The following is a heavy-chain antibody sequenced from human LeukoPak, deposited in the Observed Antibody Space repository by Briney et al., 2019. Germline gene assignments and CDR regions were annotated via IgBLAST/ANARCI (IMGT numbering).Heavy chain of an antibody. CDR1: GGSFSGYY. Sequence: SETLSLTCAVYGGSFSGYYWSWIRQPPGKGLEWIGEINHSGSTNYNPSLKSRVTISVDTSKNQFSLKLSSVTAADTAVYYCARGTVVPAARFDPWGQGTLVTVSS. CDR3: ARGTVVPAARFDP. J-gene: IGHJ5*02. CDR2: INHSGST. D-gene: IGHD2-2*01. V-gene: IGHV4-34*01.